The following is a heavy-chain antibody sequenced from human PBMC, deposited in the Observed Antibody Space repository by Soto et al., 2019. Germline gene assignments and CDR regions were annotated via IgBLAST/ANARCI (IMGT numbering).Heavy chain of an antibody. CDR3: ARSQTWSGPEYFQH. CDR2: IYYSGST. J-gene: IGHJ1*01. V-gene: IGHV4-59*01. CDR1: GGSISSYY. Sequence: SETLSLTCTVSGGSISSYYWSWIRQPPGKGLEWIGYIYYSGSTNYNPSLKSRVTISVDTSKNQFSLKLSSVTAADTAVYYCARSQTWSGPEYFQHWGQGTLVTVSS. D-gene: IGHD3-3*01.